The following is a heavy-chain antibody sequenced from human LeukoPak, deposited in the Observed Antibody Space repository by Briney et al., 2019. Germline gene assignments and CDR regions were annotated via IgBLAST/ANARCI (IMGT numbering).Heavy chain of an antibody. CDR2: INPNSGGT. CDR3: ARDCSSTSCSYGMDV. D-gene: IGHD2-2*01. V-gene: IGHV1-2*04. Sequence: ASVKVSCKASGYTFTGYYMHWVRQAPGQGLEWMGWINPNSGGTNYAQKFQGWVTMTRDTSISTAYMELSRLRSDGTAVYYCARDCSSTSCSYGMDVWGKGTTVTVSS. J-gene: IGHJ6*04. CDR1: GYTFTGYY.